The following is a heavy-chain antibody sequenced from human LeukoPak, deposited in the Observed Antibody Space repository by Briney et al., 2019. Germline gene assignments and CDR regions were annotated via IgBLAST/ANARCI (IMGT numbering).Heavy chain of an antibody. D-gene: IGHD3-22*01. J-gene: IGHJ4*02. Sequence: PGGSLRLSCAASGFTFSSYAMSWVRQAPGEGLECISGFSGSGGSTYYADSVKGRFTISRDNSKNTLYLQMNSLRAEDTAVYYCARSNNYDSSGWGYWGQGTLVTVSS. CDR1: GFTFSSYA. CDR3: ARSNNYDSSGWGY. V-gene: IGHV3-23*01. CDR2: FSGSGGST.